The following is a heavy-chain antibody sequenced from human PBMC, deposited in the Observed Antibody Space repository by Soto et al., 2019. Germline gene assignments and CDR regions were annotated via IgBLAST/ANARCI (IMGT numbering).Heavy chain of an antibody. V-gene: IGHV4-34*01. D-gene: IGHD2-8*01. J-gene: IGHJ5*02. CDR1: GGSFSGYS. Sequence: SETLSLTCAVYGGSFSGYSWSWIRQPPGKGLEWIGEINHSGSTNYNPSLKSRVTISVDTSTNKFSLKLSSVTAADTALYYCVRHDTNTNHCSNAVCYLDLFDPGGEGTLVT. CDR2: INHSGST. CDR3: VRHDTNTNHCSNAVCYLDLFDP.